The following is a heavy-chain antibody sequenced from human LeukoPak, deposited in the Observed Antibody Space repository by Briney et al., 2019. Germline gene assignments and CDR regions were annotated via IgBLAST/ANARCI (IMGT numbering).Heavy chain of an antibody. CDR3: ARDAVLIGLDY. CDR1: GFTFSSYS. V-gene: IGHV3-21*01. Sequence: GGTLRLSCAASGFTFSSYSMNWVRQAPGKGLEWASSISSSSSYIYYADSVKGRFTISRDNAKNSLYLQMNSLRAEDTAVYYCARDAVLIGLDYWGQGTLVTVSS. J-gene: IGHJ4*02. CDR2: ISSSSSYI.